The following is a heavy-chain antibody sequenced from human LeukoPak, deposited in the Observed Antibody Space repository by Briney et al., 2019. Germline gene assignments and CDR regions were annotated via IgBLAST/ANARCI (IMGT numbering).Heavy chain of an antibody. CDR2: ISAYNGNT. D-gene: IGHD3-16*01. CDR1: GYTFTSYG. Sequence: ASVKVSCKASGYTFTSYGISWVRQAPGQGLEWMEWISAYNGNTNYAQKPQGRVTMTTDTSTSTAYMELRSLRSDDTAVYYCARVEREWGVYYYYMDVWGKGTTVTVSS. CDR3: ARVEREWGVYYYYMDV. J-gene: IGHJ6*03. V-gene: IGHV1-18*01.